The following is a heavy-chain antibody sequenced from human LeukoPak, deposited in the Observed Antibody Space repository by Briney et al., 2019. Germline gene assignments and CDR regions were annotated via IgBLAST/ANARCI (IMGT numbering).Heavy chain of an antibody. Sequence: GASVKVSCKASGYTFIDYYMHWVRQAPGQGLEWMGWISAYNGNTNYAQKLQGRVTMTTDTSTSTAYMELRSLRSDDTAVYYCARDHYTTYYYDSSGYRDYWGQGTLVTVSS. V-gene: IGHV1-18*04. CDR1: GYTFIDYY. D-gene: IGHD3-22*01. CDR3: ARDHYTTYYYDSSGYRDY. J-gene: IGHJ4*02. CDR2: ISAYNGNT.